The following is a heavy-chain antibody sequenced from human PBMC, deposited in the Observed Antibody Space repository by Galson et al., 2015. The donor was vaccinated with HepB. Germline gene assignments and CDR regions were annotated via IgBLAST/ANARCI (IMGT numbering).Heavy chain of an antibody. D-gene: IGHD4-23*01. CDR1: GYTFTSYY. CDR3: ARQENKAGGNSIASWFDP. V-gene: IGHV1-46*03. J-gene: IGHJ5*02. CDR2: INPSGGST. Sequence: SVKVSCKASGYTFTSYYMHWVRQAPGQGLEWMGIINPSGGSTSYAQKFQGRVTMTRDTSTSTVYMELSSLRSEDTAVYYCARQENKAGGNSIASWFDPCGQGTLVTAST.